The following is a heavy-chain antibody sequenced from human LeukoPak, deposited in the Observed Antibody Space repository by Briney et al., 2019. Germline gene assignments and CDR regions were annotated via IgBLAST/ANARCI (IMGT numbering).Heavy chain of an antibody. CDR3: ARAGRHDYGDYGDY. Sequence: ASVKVSCKASGYTFTGYYMHWVRQAPGQGLEWMGWISAYNGNTNYAQKLQGRVTMTTDTSTSTAYMELRSLRSDDTAVYYCARAGRHDYGDYGDYWGQRTLVTVSS. CDR1: GYTFTGYY. D-gene: IGHD4-17*01. V-gene: IGHV1-18*04. CDR2: ISAYNGNT. J-gene: IGHJ4*02.